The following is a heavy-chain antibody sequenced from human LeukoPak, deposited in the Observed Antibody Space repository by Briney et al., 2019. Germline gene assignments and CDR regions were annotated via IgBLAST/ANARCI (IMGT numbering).Heavy chain of an antibody. Sequence: RPSETLSLTCTVSGGSISSYYWSWIRQPPGKGLEWIGYIYYSGSTNYNPSLKSRVTISVDTSKNQFSLKLSSVTAADTAVYYCARDLSGSYGYFDYWGQGTLVTVSS. D-gene: IGHD1-26*01. CDR1: GGSISSYY. V-gene: IGHV4-59*01. CDR3: ARDLSGSYGYFDY. J-gene: IGHJ4*02. CDR2: IYYSGST.